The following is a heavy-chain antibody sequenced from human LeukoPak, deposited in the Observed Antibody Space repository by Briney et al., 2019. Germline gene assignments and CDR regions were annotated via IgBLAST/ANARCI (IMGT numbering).Heavy chain of an antibody. D-gene: IGHD5-12*01. Sequence: GGSLRLSCAASGFTVSSNYMSWVRQAPGKGLEWVSVIYSGGSTYYADSVKGRFTISRGNSKNTLYLQMNSLRAEDTAVYYCARDNSDYGGSDYWGQGTLVTVSS. CDR3: ARDNSDYGGSDY. J-gene: IGHJ4*02. CDR1: GFTVSSNY. V-gene: IGHV3-53*01. CDR2: IYSGGST.